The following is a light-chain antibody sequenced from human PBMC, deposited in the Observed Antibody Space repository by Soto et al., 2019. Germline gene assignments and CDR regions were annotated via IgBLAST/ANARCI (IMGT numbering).Light chain of an antibody. CDR1: SSDVGSYNL. CDR2: EVT. J-gene: IGLJ1*01. CDR3: CSYAGHSTYV. Sequence: QSALTQPASVSGSPGQSITISCTGTSSDVGSYNLVSWYQQHPGKAPKLLIYEVTKRPSGVSNRFSGSKSGNTASLTISGLPAEDEADYYCCSYAGHSTYVFGTGTKVPS. V-gene: IGLV2-23*02.